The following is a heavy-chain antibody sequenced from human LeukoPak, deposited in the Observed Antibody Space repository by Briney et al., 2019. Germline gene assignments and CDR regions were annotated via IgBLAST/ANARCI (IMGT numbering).Heavy chain of an antibody. CDR2: ISRSDGTV. CDR3: AREHYFYHMDG. CDR1: GFTFSSFE. V-gene: IGHV3-48*03. J-gene: IGHJ6*03. Sequence: GGSLRLSCAASGFTFSSFEMNWVRQAPGKGLEWVSYISRSDGTVYYADSVKGRFTISRDNAENSLYLQMNSLRAEDTAVYYCAREHYFYHMDGWGEGTTVTVSS.